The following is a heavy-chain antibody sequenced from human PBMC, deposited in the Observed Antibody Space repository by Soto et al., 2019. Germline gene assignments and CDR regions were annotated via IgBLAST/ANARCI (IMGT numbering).Heavy chain of an antibody. CDR2: INPHSGGT. Sequence: QVQLVQSGAEVKKPGASVKVSCKTSGYTFTGYYIYWVRQAPGQGLEWMEWINPHSGGTDSSQKFRGRVTRTRDTSISTAYKELSRMRSDDTAVYYCAGTSCSSTTCPTTYWGQGNLVTVSS. CDR1: GYTFTGYY. V-gene: IGHV1-2*02. CDR3: AGTSCSSTTCPTTY. D-gene: IGHD2-2*01. J-gene: IGHJ4*02.